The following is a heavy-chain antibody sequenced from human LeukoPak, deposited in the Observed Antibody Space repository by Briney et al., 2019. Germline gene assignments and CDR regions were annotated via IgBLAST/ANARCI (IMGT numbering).Heavy chain of an antibody. CDR2: ISGSGGST. D-gene: IGHD3-16*01. CDR1: GFPFSSYA. CDR3: ARDKSRLGRGSPEF. V-gene: IGHV3-23*01. J-gene: IGHJ4*02. Sequence: PGGSLRLSCAASGFPFSSYAMSWVRQAPGKGLEWVSAISGSGGSTYYADSVKGRFTISRDNSKNTLYLQMNGLRPEDTAIYYCARDKSRLGRGSPEFWGQGTLVTVSS.